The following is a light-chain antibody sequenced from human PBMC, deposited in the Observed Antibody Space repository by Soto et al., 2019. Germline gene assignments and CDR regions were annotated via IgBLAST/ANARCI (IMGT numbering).Light chain of an antibody. V-gene: IGKV3-15*01. CDR3: QQYNSWPPIT. J-gene: IGKJ5*01. Sequence: EIVLTQSPAALSVSPGERVTPSCRASQVIGDTLAWYQQKPGQTPRLLIYDSSPRAIGIPIRFSGSRSGTKFTPPISSLQSEDFVVYYCQQYNSWPPITFGQGTRLEIK. CDR2: DSS. CDR1: QVIGDT.